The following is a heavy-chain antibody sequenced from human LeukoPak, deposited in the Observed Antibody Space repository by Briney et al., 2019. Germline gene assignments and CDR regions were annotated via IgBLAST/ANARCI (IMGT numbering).Heavy chain of an antibody. J-gene: IGHJ5*02. V-gene: IGHV3-23*01. CDR2: MCGSAGCT. Sequence: GGSLRLSCAASGFTFNIYATSWVRLAPGKGLQWVASMCGSAGCTFYTDSVKGRFTISRDNSNNTLYLEMNSLRAEDTAIYYCARDRPNYHESNGHYYERDGDHWGQGTLVTVSS. CDR1: GFTFNIYA. D-gene: IGHD3-22*01. CDR3: ARDRPNYHESNGHYYERDGDH.